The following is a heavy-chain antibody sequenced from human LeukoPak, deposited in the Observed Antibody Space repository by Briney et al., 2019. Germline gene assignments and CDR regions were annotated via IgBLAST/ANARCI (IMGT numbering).Heavy chain of an antibody. CDR3: ARGDVVRGVIINDTWFDP. J-gene: IGHJ5*02. D-gene: IGHD3-10*01. Sequence: GASVKVSCKASGYTFTSYGISWVRQAPGQGLEWMGWISAYNGNTNYAQKLQGRVTMTTETSTSTAYMELRSLRSDDTAVYYCARGDVVRGVIINDTWFDPWGEGPLVTSSS. CDR1: GYTFTSYG. V-gene: IGHV1-18*01. CDR2: ISAYNGNT.